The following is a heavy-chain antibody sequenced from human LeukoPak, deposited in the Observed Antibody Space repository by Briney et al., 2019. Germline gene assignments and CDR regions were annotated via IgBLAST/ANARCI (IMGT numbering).Heavy chain of an antibody. J-gene: IGHJ4*02. CDR3: ARYCSSTSCYLAFDY. V-gene: IGHV4-39*07. D-gene: IGHD2-2*01. CDR1: GGSISSSSYY. Sequence: SETLSLTCTVPGGSISSSSYYWGWIRQPPGKGLEWLGSIYYTGSTYYNPSLKSRVTMSVDTSKNQFSLKLSSVTAADTAVYYCARYCSSTSCYLAFDYWGQGTLVAVSS. CDR2: IYYTGST.